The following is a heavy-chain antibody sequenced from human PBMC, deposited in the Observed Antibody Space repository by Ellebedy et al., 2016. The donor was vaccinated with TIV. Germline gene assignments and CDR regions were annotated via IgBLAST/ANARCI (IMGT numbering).Heavy chain of an antibody. CDR3: ARRRSGHGLDV. J-gene: IGHJ6*02. V-gene: IGHV1-46*01. CDR1: GYTFTSYY. D-gene: IGHD3-10*01. CDR2: INPGGDTT. Sequence: ASVKVSXKASGYTFTSYYIHWVRQAPGQGLEWMGIINPGGDTTDYAQSFQGRVTLTRDTSTSTVYMELSSLRSEDTAVYYCARRRSGHGLDVWGQGTTVTVSS.